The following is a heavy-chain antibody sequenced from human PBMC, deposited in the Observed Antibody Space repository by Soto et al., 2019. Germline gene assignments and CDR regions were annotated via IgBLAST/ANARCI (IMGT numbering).Heavy chain of an antibody. V-gene: IGHV1-8*01. CDR3: ARVKSDILTGYPDTPFDN. CDR1: GYTFTSYD. J-gene: IGHJ4*02. CDR2: MNPNSGNT. D-gene: IGHD3-9*01. Sequence: GASVKVSCKASGYTFTSYDINWVRQATGQGLEWMGWMNPNSGNTGYAQKFQGRVTMTRNTSISTAYMELSSLRSEDTAVYYCARVKSDILTGYPDTPFDNCGQGTLVTVPS.